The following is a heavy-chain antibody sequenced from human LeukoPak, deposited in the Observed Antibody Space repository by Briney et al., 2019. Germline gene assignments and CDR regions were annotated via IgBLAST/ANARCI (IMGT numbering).Heavy chain of an antibody. V-gene: IGHV3-30*03. CDR1: GFSFSSYG. D-gene: IGHD6-13*01. J-gene: IGHJ3*02. CDR3: ARDRLSSSLDAFDI. CDR2: ISYDGSNK. Sequence: GGSLRLSCAASGFSFSSYGMHWVRQAPGKGLEWVALISYDGSNKYYADSVKGRFTISRDNSKNTLYLQMNSLRAEDTAVYYCARDRLSSSLDAFDIWGQGTVVTVSS.